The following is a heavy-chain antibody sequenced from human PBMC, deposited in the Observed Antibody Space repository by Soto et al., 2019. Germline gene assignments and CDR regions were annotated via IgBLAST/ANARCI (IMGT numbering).Heavy chain of an antibody. CDR1: GYTFSRYG. CDR3: AKNGQPPYYYYGLDV. J-gene: IGHJ6*02. D-gene: IGHD2-8*01. CDR2: ISGYNGDT. V-gene: IGHV1-18*01. Sequence: QGQLVQSGGEVKKPGASVKVSCKTSGYTFSRYGISWVRQAPGQGLEWMGWISGYNGDTNYARKFQGRVTMTIDTSTTTAYMELRSPTSDDTAVYYCAKNGQPPYYYYGLDVWGQGTTVTVSS.